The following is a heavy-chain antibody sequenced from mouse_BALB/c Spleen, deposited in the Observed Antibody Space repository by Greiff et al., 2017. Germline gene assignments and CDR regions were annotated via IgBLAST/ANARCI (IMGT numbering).Heavy chain of an antibody. CDR1: GFSLTSYG. CDR2: IWAGGST. V-gene: IGHV2-9*02. D-gene: IGHD2-14*01. J-gene: IGHJ4*01. Sequence: QVQLKESGPGLVAPSQSLSITCTVSGFSLTSYGVHWVRQPPGKGLEWLGVIWAGGSTNYNSALMSRLSISKDNSKSQVFLKMNSLQTDDTAMYYCAREGYYRYERDYDAMDYWGQGTAVTVSS. CDR3: AREGYYRYERDYDAMDY.